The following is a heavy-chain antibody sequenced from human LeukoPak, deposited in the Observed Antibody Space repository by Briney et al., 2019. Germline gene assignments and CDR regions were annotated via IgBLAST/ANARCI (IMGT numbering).Heavy chain of an antibody. V-gene: IGHV1-46*01. Sequence: GASVKVSCKASGYTFTSNYIHWVRQAPGQGLEWMGMIYPRDGSTSYAQKFQGRVTVTRDTSTSTVHMELSGLRSEDTAVYYCARGPRYCSGGSCYFGYYYYGMDVWGQGTTVTVSS. CDR1: GYTFTSNY. D-gene: IGHD2-15*01. CDR2: IYPRDGST. CDR3: ARGPRYCSGGSCYFGYYYYGMDV. J-gene: IGHJ6*02.